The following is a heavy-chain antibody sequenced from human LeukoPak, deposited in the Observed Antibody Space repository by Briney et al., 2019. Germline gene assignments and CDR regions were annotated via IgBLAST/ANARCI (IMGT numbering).Heavy chain of an antibody. CDR2: ISYSGST. CDR3: ARQGSIGIDY. D-gene: IGHD3-10*01. J-gene: IGHJ4*02. CDR1: GGSISSSSYY. Sequence: SETLSLTCTVSGGSISSSSYYWSWIRQPPGKGLEWIGYISYSGSTNYNPSLKSRVTISVDTSKNQFSLKVSSVTAADTAVYYCARQGSIGIDYWGQGTLVTVSS. V-gene: IGHV4-61*01.